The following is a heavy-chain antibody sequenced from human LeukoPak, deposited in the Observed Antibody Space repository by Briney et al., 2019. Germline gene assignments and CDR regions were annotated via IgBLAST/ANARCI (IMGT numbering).Heavy chain of an antibody. CDR2: IYYSGST. CDR1: GVSISSYY. V-gene: IGHV4-59*01. D-gene: IGHD4-23*01. J-gene: IGHJ4*02. Sequence: PSETLSLTCTVSGVSISSYYWSWVRQPPGKGLEWIGYIYYSGSTNYNPSLKSRVTISVDTSKNQFSLKVSSVTAADTAVCYCTRGAVGFDYWGQGTLVTVSS. CDR3: TRGAVGFDY.